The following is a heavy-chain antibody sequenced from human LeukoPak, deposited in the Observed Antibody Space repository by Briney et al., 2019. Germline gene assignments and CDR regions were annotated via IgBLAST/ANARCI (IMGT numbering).Heavy chain of an antibody. D-gene: IGHD4-17*01. Sequence: GGSLRLSCAASGFTFSDYDMSWIRQAPGKGLEWVSCISSSGSTIYYADSVKGRFTISRDNTKNSLYLQMNSLRAEDTAVYYCARDGPYGDYVDYWGQGTLVTVSS. V-gene: IGHV3-11*01. CDR2: ISSSGSTI. J-gene: IGHJ4*02. CDR1: GFTFSDYD. CDR3: ARDGPYGDYVDY.